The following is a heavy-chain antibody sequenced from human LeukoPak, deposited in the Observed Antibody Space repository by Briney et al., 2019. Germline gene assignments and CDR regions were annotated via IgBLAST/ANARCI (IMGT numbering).Heavy chain of an antibody. CDR1: GFTFKNYG. J-gene: IGHJ4*02. CDR2: ISYDGSIK. D-gene: IGHD3-22*01. V-gene: IGHV3-30*03. CDR3: AGGGRYYDSSAYYSY. Sequence: QPGRSLRLSCAASGFTFKNYGMHWVRQAPGKGLEWVAVISYDGSIKYYADSVKGRFTISRDNSKNTLYLQMDTLRAEDTTVYYCAGGGRYYDSSAYYSYWGQGTLVTVSS.